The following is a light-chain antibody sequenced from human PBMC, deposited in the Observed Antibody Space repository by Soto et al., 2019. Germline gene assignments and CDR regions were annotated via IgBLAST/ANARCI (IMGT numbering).Light chain of an antibody. CDR3: MQALQTPLT. CDR1: QSLLHSNGYNY. V-gene: IGKV2-28*01. J-gene: IGKJ4*01. CDR2: LGS. Sequence: DIVITNSPLSLPVTPGEPASISCRSSQSLLHSNGYNYLDWYLQKPGQSPQLLIYLGSNRASGVPDRFSGSGSGTDFTLKISRVEAEDVGVYYCMQALQTPLTLGGGTKVDIK.